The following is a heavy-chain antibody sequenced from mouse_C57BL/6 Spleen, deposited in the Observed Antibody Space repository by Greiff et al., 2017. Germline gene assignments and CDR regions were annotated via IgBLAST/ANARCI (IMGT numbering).Heavy chain of an antibody. J-gene: IGHJ4*01. CDR3: TRDSYGSNYAMDY. V-gene: IGHV5-9-1*02. Sequence: EVQRVESGEGLVKPGGSLKLSCAASGFTFSSYAMSWVRQTPEKRLEWVAYISSGGDYIYYADTVKGRFTISRDNARNTLYLQMSSLKSEDTAMYYCTRDSYGSNYAMDYWGQGTSVTVSS. CDR2: ISSGGDYI. CDR1: GFTFSSYA. D-gene: IGHD1-1*01.